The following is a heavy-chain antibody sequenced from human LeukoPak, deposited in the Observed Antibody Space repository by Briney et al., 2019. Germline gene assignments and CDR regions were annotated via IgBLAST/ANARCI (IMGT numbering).Heavy chain of an antibody. J-gene: IGHJ4*02. Sequence: GGSLRLSCAASGFTFSAYAMAWVRQAPGKGLEWVSAIIGSAGSTYYADPVKGRFTISRDNSKNKLYLQMNSLRAEDTAVYYCAKDRLYTYGQPGGRIDYWGQGTLVTVSS. V-gene: IGHV3-23*01. D-gene: IGHD5-18*01. CDR3: AKDRLYTYGQPGGRIDY. CDR1: GFTFSAYA. CDR2: IIGSAGST.